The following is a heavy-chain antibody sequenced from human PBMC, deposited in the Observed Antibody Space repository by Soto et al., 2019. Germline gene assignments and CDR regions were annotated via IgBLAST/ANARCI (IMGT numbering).Heavy chain of an antibody. CDR2: ISSSGSTI. CDR3: ARGTYYYGSGSYYLGTHWYFDL. D-gene: IGHD3-10*01. Sequence: QVQLVESGGGLVKPGGSLRLSCAASGFTFSDYYMSWIRQAPGKGLEWVSYISSSGSTIYYADSVKGRFTISRDNAKNSLYLQMNSLRAEDTAVYYCARGTYYYGSGSYYLGTHWYFDLWGRGTLVTVSS. V-gene: IGHV3-11*01. CDR1: GFTFSDYY. J-gene: IGHJ2*01.